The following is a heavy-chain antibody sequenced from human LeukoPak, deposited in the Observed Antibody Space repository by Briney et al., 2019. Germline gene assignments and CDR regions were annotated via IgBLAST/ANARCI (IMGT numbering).Heavy chain of an antibody. J-gene: IGHJ5*02. CDR2: IYYSGST. Sequence: SETLSLTCTVSGGSISSYYWSWIRQPPGKGLEWIGYIYYSGSTNYNPSLKSRVTISVDTSKNQFSLKLSSVTAADTAVYYCARGLGSWDWWFDLWGQGTLVTVSS. CDR1: GGSISSYY. V-gene: IGHV4-59*01. D-gene: IGHD6-13*01. CDR3: ARGLGSWDWWFDL.